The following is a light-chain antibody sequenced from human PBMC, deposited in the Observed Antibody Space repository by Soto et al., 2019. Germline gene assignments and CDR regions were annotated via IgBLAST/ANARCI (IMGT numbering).Light chain of an antibody. CDR1: QSISSY. J-gene: IGKJ1*01. CDR2: AAS. V-gene: IGKV1-39*01. Sequence: DIQMTQSPYSLSASVVDRVTITCRASQSISSYLNWYQHKPGKAPNLLIYAASSLQTGVPSRFCGSRSGRDFALTISSLQREYFATYYFQQTDTFPRTFGQGTKVEMK. CDR3: QQTDTFPRT.